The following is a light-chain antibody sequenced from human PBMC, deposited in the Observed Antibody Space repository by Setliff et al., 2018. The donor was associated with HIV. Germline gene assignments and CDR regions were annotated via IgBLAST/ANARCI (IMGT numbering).Light chain of an antibody. V-gene: IGLV2-14*03. CDR2: DVS. Sequence: QSALIQPASVSGSPGQSVTVSCTGTSSDVGSYDFVSWYQQLPGKAPKLLIYDVSDRPSGVSHRFSGSKSGHTASLTISGLQSEDEADYYCASYRPNDLGVFGTGTKGTVL. CDR1: SSDVGSYDF. J-gene: IGLJ1*01. CDR3: ASYRPNDLGV.